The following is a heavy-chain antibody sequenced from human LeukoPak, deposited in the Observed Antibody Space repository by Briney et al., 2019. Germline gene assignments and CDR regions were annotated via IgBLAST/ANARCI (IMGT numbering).Heavy chain of an antibody. J-gene: IGHJ4*02. V-gene: IGHV3-53*01. CDR1: DFSVNNNY. CDR2: MDNFGIK. D-gene: IGHD3-10*01. CDR3: AGGKYYGSGTRPGYLGY. Sequence: GGSLRLSCAASDFSVNNNYVDWVRQAPGKGLEWVSCMDNFGIKTYADSVQGRFTVSRDSSRNMAFLQMNSLRVEDTAVYYCAGGKYYGSGTRPGYLGYWGLGTMVTVSS.